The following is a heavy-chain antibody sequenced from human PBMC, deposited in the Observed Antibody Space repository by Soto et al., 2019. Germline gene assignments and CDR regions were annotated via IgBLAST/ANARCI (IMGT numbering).Heavy chain of an antibody. Sequence: GGSLRLSCAASGFTFSSYWMSWVRQAPGKGLEWVANIKQDGSEKYYVDSVKGRFTISRDNAKNSLYLQMNSLRAEDTAVYYCARDDNVVVTAYPYYYYYGMDVWGQGTTVTVSS. J-gene: IGHJ6*02. V-gene: IGHV3-7*01. D-gene: IGHD2-21*02. CDR3: ARDDNVVVTAYPYYYYYGMDV. CDR1: GFTFSSYW. CDR2: IKQDGSEK.